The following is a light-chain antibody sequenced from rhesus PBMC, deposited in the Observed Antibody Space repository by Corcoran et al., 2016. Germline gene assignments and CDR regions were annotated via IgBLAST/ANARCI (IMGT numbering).Light chain of an antibody. V-gene: IGKV3-24*03. CDR3: LQSSDWWT. CDR2: GAS. Sequence: EIVMTQSPATLALSPGERATLSCRASQSIRNFLAWYQQKPGQAPRLLIYGASSRATGIPDRFSGSGSGTECTLTSSSLEPEDAGVYFCLQSSDWWTFGQGTKVEIK. CDR1: QSIRNF. J-gene: IGKJ1*01.